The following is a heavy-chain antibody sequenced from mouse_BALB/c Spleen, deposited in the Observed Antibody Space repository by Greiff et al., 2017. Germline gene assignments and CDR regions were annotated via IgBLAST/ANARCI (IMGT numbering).Heavy chain of an antibody. CDR3: ARPSSGYFDY. CDR2: ISSGSSTI. CDR1: GFTFSSFG. V-gene: IGHV5-17*02. Sequence: EVQLVESGGGLVQPGGSRKLSCAASGFTFSSFGMHWVRQAPEKGLEWVAYISSGSSTIYYADTVKGRFTISRDNPKNTLFLQMTSLRSEDTAMYYCARPSSGYFDYWGQGTTLTVSS. J-gene: IGHJ2*01. D-gene: IGHD3-1*01.